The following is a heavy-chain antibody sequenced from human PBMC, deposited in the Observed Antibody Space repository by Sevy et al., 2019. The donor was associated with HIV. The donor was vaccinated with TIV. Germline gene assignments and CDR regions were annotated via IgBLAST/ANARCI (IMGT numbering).Heavy chain of an antibody. CDR3: VRDSSGLS. D-gene: IGHD6-19*01. CDR1: GFPLRKYS. V-gene: IGHV3-21*01. J-gene: IGHJ4*02. Sequence: GGSLRLSCAASGFPLRKYSMNWVRQAPGKGLEWVSLISRNSTYIYYSDSVKGRFTISGDNAENSLFLQMNSLRAEDTAVYYCVRDSSGLSWGQGTLVTVSS. CDR2: ISRNSTYI.